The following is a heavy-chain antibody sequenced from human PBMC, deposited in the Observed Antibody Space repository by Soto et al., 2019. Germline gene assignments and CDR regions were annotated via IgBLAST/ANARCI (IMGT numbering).Heavy chain of an antibody. CDR2: IWYDGSNK. V-gene: IGHV3-33*01. D-gene: IGHD3-3*01. J-gene: IGHJ6*02. CDR3: ARDHTSLRFLEWLRPAGRNYYYGMDV. CDR1: GSTFSSYG. Sequence: GGSLRLSCAASGSTFSSYGMHWVRQAPGKGLEWVAVIWYDGSNKYYADSVKGRFTISRDNSKNTLYLQMNSLIAEDTAVYYCARDHTSLRFLEWLRPAGRNYYYGMDVWGQGTTVTVSS.